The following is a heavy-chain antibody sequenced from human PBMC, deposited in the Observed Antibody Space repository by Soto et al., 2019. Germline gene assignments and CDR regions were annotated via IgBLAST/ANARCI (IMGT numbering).Heavy chain of an antibody. J-gene: IGHJ6*01. D-gene: IGHD2-15*01. CDR2: IYPGDSDT. CDR1: GYSFTSYW. V-gene: IGHV5-51*01. CDR3: ARLDHQRCSGDHYGMDV. Sequence: EYLKISCKGSGYSFTSYWIGWVRQMPGKGLEWMGIIYPGDSDTRYSPSFQGQVTISADKSISTAYLQWSSLKASDTAMYYCARLDHQRCSGDHYGMDVSRQGTTVTVSS.